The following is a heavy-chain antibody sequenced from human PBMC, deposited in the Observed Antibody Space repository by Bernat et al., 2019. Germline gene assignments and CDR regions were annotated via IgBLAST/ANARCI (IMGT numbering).Heavy chain of an antibody. CDR2: IYYSGST. Sequence: QVQLQESGPGLVKPSQTLPLTCTVSGGSISSGDYYWSWIRQPPGKGLEWIGYIYYSGSTYYNPSLKSRVTISVDTSKNQFSLKLSSVTAADTAVYYCAKGGYRGFDLTNAFDIWGQGTMVTVSS. CDR3: AKGGYRGFDLTNAFDI. V-gene: IGHV4-30-4*01. CDR1: GGSISSGDYY. D-gene: IGHD5-12*01. J-gene: IGHJ3*02.